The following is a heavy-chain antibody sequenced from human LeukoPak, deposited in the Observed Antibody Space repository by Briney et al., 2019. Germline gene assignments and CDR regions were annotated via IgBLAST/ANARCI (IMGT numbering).Heavy chain of an antibody. CDR3: AREPALTYYYGSGSYYNGYYFYY. J-gene: IGHJ4*02. D-gene: IGHD3-10*01. Sequence: SQTLSLTCAISGDSVSSNSVAWNWIRQSPSRGLEWLGRTYYRSKWYNDYAVSVKSRITINPDTSKNQFSLQLNSVTPEDTAVYYCAREPALTYYYGSGSYYNGYYFYYWGQGTLVTVSS. CDR2: TYYRSKWYN. CDR1: GDSVSSNSVA. V-gene: IGHV6-1*01.